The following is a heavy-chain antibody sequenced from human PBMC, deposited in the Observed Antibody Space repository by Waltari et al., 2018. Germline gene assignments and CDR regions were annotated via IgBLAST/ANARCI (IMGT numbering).Heavy chain of an antibody. Sequence: EVRLVESGGGLVQRGGSLRLSCAASGFTFANYGMSWVRQAPGKGLECVSSIRGSGGTTYYADSVKGRFTMSKDFSKNTLFLQMNSVRGDDTADYYCAKSSGSYYEVFDRWGRGTLVTVSS. CDR3: AKSSGSYYEVFDR. D-gene: IGHD1-26*01. J-gene: IGHJ4*02. CDR1: GFTFANYG. CDR2: IRGSGGTT. V-gene: IGHV3-23*04.